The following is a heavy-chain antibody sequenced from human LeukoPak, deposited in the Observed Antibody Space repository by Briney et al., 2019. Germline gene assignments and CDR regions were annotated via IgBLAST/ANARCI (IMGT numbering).Heavy chain of an antibody. CDR2: ISTSSSYI. J-gene: IGHJ4*02. CDR1: GFIFSSYS. Sequence: GGSLRLSCAASGFIFSSYSMNWVRPAPGKGLEWVSFISTSSSYIYYADSVKGRFTISRDNAKNSLYLQMNSLRAEDTAVYYCARESHSSGYYDYWGQGTLVTVSS. V-gene: IGHV3-21*01. D-gene: IGHD3-22*01. CDR3: ARESHSSGYYDY.